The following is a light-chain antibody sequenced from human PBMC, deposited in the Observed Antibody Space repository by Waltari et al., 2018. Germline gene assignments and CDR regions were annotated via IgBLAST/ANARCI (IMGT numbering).Light chain of an antibody. Sequence: IPLPQSPSSLSASAGVRVTLTCRASQGISNYLAWYQQKPGKAPKLLIYAASTLQSGVPSRFSGSGSGTDFTLTISSLQPEDFATYYCQQLNSYQWTFGQGTKVEIK. CDR2: AAS. V-gene: IGKV1-9*01. CDR1: QGISNY. CDR3: QQLNSYQWT. J-gene: IGKJ1*01.